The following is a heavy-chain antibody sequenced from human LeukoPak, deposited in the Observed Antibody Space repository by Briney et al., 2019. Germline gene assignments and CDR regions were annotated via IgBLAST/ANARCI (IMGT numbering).Heavy chain of an antibody. V-gene: IGHV4-34*01. D-gene: IGHD1/OR15-1a*01. J-gene: IGHJ5*02. CDR2: INHSGDT. Sequence: LETLSLTCNVSGGSFTNYYWSWIRQTPEKGLEWIGQINHSGDTSYNPSLRSRITLSVDRSKNQFSLKVTSVTAADTGVYYCARGPGTVGHSPWGQGTLVTFSS. CDR1: GGSFTNYY. CDR3: ARGPGTVGHSP.